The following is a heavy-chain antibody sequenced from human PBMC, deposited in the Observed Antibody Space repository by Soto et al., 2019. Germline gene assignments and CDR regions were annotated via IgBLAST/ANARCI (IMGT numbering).Heavy chain of an antibody. J-gene: IGHJ6*02. CDR3: AKGLLIMVRKVIIPPQYYYGMDV. V-gene: IGHV3-23*01. CDR2: ISGSGAIT. CDR1: GFTFGDHA. D-gene: IGHD3-10*01. Sequence: WSLRLSCAASGFTFGDHAMSWVRQAPGKGLEWVSVISGSGAITYYADSVEGRFTISRDNAKNTLYLQMNSLRAEDTAVYYCAKGLLIMVRKVIIPPQYYYGMDVWGQGTPVTVYS.